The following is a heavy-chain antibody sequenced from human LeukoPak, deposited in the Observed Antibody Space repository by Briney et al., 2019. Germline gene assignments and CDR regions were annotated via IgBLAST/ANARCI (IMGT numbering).Heavy chain of an antibody. D-gene: IGHD3-10*01. V-gene: IGHV3-20*04. J-gene: IGHJ6*03. CDR2: INWNGGST. Sequence: RTGGSLRLSCAASGFTFDDYGMSWVRQAPGKGLEWVSGINWNGGSTGYADSVKGRFAISRDNAKNSLYLQMNSLRAEDTALYYCAKAAVTMVRGFYYYMDVWGKGTTVTISS. CDR1: GFTFDDYG. CDR3: AKAAVTMVRGFYYYMDV.